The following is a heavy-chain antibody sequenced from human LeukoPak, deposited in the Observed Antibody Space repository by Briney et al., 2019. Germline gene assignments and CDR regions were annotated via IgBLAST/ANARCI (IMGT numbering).Heavy chain of an antibody. J-gene: IGHJ4*02. D-gene: IGHD5-18*01. Sequence: GGSLRLSCAASGCTFSSYAMHWVRQAPGKGLEWVAVISYDGSNKYYADSVKGRFTISRDNSKNTLYLQMNSLRAEDTAVYYCARQDRIQLWLLPDYWSQGTLVTVSS. CDR2: ISYDGSNK. CDR3: ARQDRIQLWLLPDY. V-gene: IGHV3-30*04. CDR1: GCTFSSYA.